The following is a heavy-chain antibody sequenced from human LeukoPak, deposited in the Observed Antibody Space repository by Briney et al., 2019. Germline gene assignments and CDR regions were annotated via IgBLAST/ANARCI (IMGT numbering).Heavy chain of an antibody. J-gene: IGHJ4*02. CDR2: INPNSGGT. V-gene: IGHV1-2*02. CDR3: ARGRIRYCRCGSCLFY. Sequence: ASVKVSCKASGYTFTGYYMHWVRQAPGQGLEWMGWINPNSGGTNYAQKFQGRVTMTRDTSISTAYMELSRLRSDDTAVYYCARGRIRYCRCGSCLFYWGQGTLVTVSS. CDR1: GYTFTGYY. D-gene: IGHD2-15*01.